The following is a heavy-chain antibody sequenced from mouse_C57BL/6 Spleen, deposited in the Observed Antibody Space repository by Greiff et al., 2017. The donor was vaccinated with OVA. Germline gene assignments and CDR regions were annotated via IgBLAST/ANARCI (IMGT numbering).Heavy chain of an antibody. V-gene: IGHV2-2*01. CDR2: IWSGGST. CDR3: ARGITVRAMDY. D-gene: IGHD1-1*01. J-gene: IGHJ4*01. CDR1: GFSLTSYG. Sequence: VKLMESGPGLVQPPQSLSITCTVSGFSLTSYGVHWVRQSPGKGLEWLGVIWSGGSTDYNAAFISRLGISKDNSKSQVFFKMNSLQADDTAVYYCARGITVRAMDYWGQGTSVTVSS.